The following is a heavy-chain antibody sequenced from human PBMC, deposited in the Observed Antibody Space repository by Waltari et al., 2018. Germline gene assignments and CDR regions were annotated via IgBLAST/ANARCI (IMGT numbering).Heavy chain of an antibody. CDR2: VDYSGST. Sequence: QVQLQESGPGLVKPSQTLSLTCTVSGGSISSGDYYWSWIRQPPGKGLEWIGYVDYSGSTYYNPSLKSRVTISVDTSKNQCSLKLSSVTAADTAVYYCAREGAGYSGYDSPLDYWGQGTLVTVSS. J-gene: IGHJ4*02. CDR1: GGSISSGDYY. V-gene: IGHV4-30-4*08. D-gene: IGHD5-12*01. CDR3: AREGAGYSGYDSPLDY.